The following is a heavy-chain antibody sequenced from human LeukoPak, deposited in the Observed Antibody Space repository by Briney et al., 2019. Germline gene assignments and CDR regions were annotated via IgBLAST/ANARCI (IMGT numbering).Heavy chain of an antibody. V-gene: IGHV3-23*01. J-gene: IGHJ5*02. Sequence: GGSLRLSCVASGFAFTYGMNWVRQAPGKGLEWVSTISGSGDATYYANSVKGRFTISRDNAKNTLYLQMNSLRAEDTAVYYCARDLAGSGYLNWFDPWGQGTLVTVSS. CDR3: ARDLAGSGYLNWFDP. CDR1: GFAFTYG. D-gene: IGHD3-3*01. CDR2: ISGSGDAT.